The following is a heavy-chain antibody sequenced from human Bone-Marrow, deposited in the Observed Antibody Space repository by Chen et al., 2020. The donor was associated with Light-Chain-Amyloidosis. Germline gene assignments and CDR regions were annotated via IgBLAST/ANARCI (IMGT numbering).Heavy chain of an antibody. V-gene: IGHV5-10-1*03. J-gene: IGHJ4*02. CDR2: IDLSDFDT. Sequence: EVQLVQSGAEVKKPGESLRISCTGSGNIFSSYWISWVRQMPGKGLEWMGRIDLSDFDTNYSPSFQGHVTISVDKSINTALLQWSRLEASDTAIYYCARQGYYEISGYSDYWGQGTLVTVSS. CDR1: GNIFSSYW. CDR3: ARQGYYEISGYSDY. D-gene: IGHD3-22*01.